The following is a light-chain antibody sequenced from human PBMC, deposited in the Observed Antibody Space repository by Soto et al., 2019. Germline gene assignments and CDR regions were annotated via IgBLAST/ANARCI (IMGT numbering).Light chain of an antibody. CDR3: QQYNNWPHT. Sequence: EIVMTQSPATLSVSPGERATLSCRASQSVSSNLAWYQQKPGQAPRLLIYGASTRATGIPARFSGSGSGTDFTLTISSLQSADFAVYYCQQYNNWPHTFGQGTKLEIK. CDR1: QSVSSN. J-gene: IGKJ2*01. CDR2: GAS. V-gene: IGKV3-15*01.